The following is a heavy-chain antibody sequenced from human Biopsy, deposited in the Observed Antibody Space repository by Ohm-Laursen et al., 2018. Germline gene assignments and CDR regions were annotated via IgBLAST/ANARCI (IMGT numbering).Heavy chain of an antibody. J-gene: IGHJ6*02. Sequence: TLSLTCAVYGESFNGYYWRWIRQTPGKGLEWIGEINHSGRTNYNTSLKSRVTISVDTSNNQFSLKVRSVNAADTAVYYCVRGVDYYDPYHYYALDVWGQGTTVTVSS. CDR1: GESFNGYY. D-gene: IGHD3-22*01. V-gene: IGHV4-34*01. CDR3: VRGVDYYDPYHYYALDV. CDR2: INHSGRT.